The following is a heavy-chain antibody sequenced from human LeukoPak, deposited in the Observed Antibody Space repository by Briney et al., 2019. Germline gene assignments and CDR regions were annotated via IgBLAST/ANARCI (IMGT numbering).Heavy chain of an antibody. CDR3: ARTTWIQLIDY. J-gene: IGHJ4*02. V-gene: IGHV4-59*01. CDR2: IYYSGST. CDR1: GDSISNFY. D-gene: IGHD5-18*01. Sequence: SETLSLTCTVSGDSISNFYWSWIRQPPGKGLKWIGYIYYSGSTNYNPSLKSRVTISVGTSKSQFPLKLSSVTAADTAVYYCARTTWIQLIDYWGQGTLVTVSS.